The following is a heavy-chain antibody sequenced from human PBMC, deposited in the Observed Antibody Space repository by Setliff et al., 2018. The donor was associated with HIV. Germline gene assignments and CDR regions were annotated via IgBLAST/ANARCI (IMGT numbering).Heavy chain of an antibody. CDR1: GYSISSGYY. D-gene: IGHD3-22*01. CDR2: IYHSGST. V-gene: IGHV4-38-2*02. CDR3: ARDSSGYWPVFDD. J-gene: IGHJ4*02. Sequence: PSETLSLTCAVSGYSISSGYYWGWIRQPPGKGLEWIGSIYHSGSTYYNPSLKSRVTISVDTSKNQFSLKLSSVTAADTAVYHCARDSSGYWPVFDDWGQGTLVTVSS.